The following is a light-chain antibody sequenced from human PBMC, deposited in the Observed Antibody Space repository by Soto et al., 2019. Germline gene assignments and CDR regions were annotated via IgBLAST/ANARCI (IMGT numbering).Light chain of an antibody. CDR1: QSISSNY. CDR2: GAS. J-gene: IGKJ1*01. CDR3: QQYGSSPRA. Sequence: IVLTQSPGTLSLSPGERATLSCRASQSISSNYLDWYQQKPGQAPRLLIFGASSRATGIPDRFSGSGSGTDFTLTISGLEPEEFAVYYCQQYGSSPRAFGQGTKVQV. V-gene: IGKV3-20*01.